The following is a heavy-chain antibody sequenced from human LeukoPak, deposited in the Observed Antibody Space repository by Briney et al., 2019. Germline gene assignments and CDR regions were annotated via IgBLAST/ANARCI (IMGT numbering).Heavy chain of an antibody. CDR1: GGSFSGYY. V-gene: IGHV4-34*01. J-gene: IGHJ3*02. CDR2: INHSGST. D-gene: IGHD2-8*01. CDR3: AREGILRENALSLRYCTNGVCYTPRGGTLAYCGGDCSTSYAFDI. Sequence: PSETLSLTCAVYGGSFSGYYWSWIRQPPGKGLEWIGEINHSGSTNYNPSLKSRVTISVDTSKNQFSLKLSSVTAADTAVYYCAREGILRENALSLRYCTNGVCYTPRGGTLAYCGGDCSTSYAFDIWGQGTMVTVSS.